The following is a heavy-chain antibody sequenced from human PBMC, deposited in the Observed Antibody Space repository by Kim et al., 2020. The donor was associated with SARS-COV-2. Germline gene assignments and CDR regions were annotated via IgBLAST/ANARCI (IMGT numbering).Heavy chain of an antibody. CDR2: INQYESEK. CDR3: ARGWNGDQYGMDV. CDR1: GFTFSTYF. V-gene: IGHV3-7*01. Sequence: GGSLRLSCAASGFTFSTYFMSWVRQAPGKGLEWVANINQYESEKYYVDSVKGRFTVSRDNAKNSLYLQMNSLRADDTAVYYCARGWNGDQYGMDVWGQGTTVPVSS. J-gene: IGHJ6*02. D-gene: IGHD1-1*01.